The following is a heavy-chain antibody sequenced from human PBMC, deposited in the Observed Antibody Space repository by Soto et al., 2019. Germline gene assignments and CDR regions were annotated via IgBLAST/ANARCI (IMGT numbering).Heavy chain of an antibody. J-gene: IGHJ3*02. D-gene: IGHD1-1*01. CDR3: ARLQIRSNGLDAFDI. CDR2: IDPSDSYT. V-gene: IGHV5-10-1*01. Sequence: GESLKISCKGSGYSFTSYWISWVRQMPGKGLEWMGRIDPSDSYTNYSPSFQGHVTISADKSISTAYLQWSSLKASDTAMYYCARLQIRSNGLDAFDIWGQGTMVTVSS. CDR1: GYSFTSYW.